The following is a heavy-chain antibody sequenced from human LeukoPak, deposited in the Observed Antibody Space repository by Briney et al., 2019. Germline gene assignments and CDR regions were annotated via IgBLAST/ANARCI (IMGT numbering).Heavy chain of an antibody. CDR3: VREKDGGTNDY. V-gene: IGHV1-46*01. J-gene: IGHJ4*01. CDR2: FKPNTRSA. D-gene: IGHD3-16*01. Sequence: ASVKVSCKASGYTFTSYYVHWVRQAPGQGLEWLGTFKPNTRSAHPGLGFRDRVSMTGDMSTSTVFIELNSLRSEDTAVYYCVREKDGGTNDYWGQGTLVTVST. CDR1: GYTFTSYY.